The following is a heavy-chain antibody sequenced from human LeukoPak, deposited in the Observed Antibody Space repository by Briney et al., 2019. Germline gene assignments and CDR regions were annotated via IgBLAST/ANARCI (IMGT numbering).Heavy chain of an antibody. V-gene: IGHV3-30-3*01. CDR1: KFSFSDYA. J-gene: IGHJ4*02. CDR2: ISFDGSNK. D-gene: IGHD5-24*01. CDR3: ARDLRWLQTFDH. Sequence: GGSLRLSCAASKFSFSDYAMHWVRQAPGKGLEWVAIISFDGSNKNCADSVKGRFTISRDNSRNTLYLQMNSLTPEDTAVYFCARDLRWLQTFDHWGQGSLVSVSS.